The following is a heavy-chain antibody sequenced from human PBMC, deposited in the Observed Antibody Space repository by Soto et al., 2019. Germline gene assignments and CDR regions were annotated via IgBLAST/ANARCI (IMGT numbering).Heavy chain of an antibody. D-gene: IGHD6-6*01. V-gene: IGHV4-59*01. CDR1: GGSISSYY. CDR2: IYYSGST. Sequence: SETLSLTCTVSGGSISSYYWSWIRQPPGKGLEWIGYIYYSGSTNYNPSLKSRVTISVDTSKNQFSLKLSSVTAADTAVYYCARGFGRGSSPDVWGKGTTVTVSS. CDR3: ARGFGRGSSPDV. J-gene: IGHJ6*04.